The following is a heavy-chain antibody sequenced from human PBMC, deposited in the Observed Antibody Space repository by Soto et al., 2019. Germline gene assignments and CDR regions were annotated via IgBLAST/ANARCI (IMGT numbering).Heavy chain of an antibody. CDR2: IKQDGSQK. D-gene: IGHD6-13*01. Sequence: PGGSLRLSCAPSGFTFSNYWMTWVRQAPGKGLEWVANIKQDGSQKYYVDSAKGRFTISRDNAKNSLYLQINSLRAEDTAFYCCARIGYSSSSLDYWGQGTLVTVSS. J-gene: IGHJ4*02. CDR1: GFTFSNYW. V-gene: IGHV3-7*03. CDR3: ARIGYSSSSLDY.